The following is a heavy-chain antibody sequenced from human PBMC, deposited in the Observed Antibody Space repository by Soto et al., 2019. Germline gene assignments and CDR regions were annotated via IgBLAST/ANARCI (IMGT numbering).Heavy chain of an antibody. CDR2: ISYDGSNK. V-gene: IGHV3-30*18. D-gene: IGHD3-10*01. CDR3: AKDRVRGEYYWYFDL. Sequence: QVQLVESGGGVVQPGRSLRLSCAASGFTFSSYGMHWVRQAPGKGLEWVAVISYDGSNKYYADSVKGRFTISRDNSKNTPYLQMNSLRAEDTAVYYCAKDRVRGEYYWYFDLWGRGTLVTVSS. CDR1: GFTFSSYG. J-gene: IGHJ2*01.